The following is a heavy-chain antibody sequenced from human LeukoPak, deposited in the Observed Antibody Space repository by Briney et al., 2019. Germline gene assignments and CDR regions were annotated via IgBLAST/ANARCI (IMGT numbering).Heavy chain of an antibody. CDR1: GFTFSSYG. J-gene: IGHJ4*02. Sequence: GGSLRLSCAASGFTFSSYGMHWVRQAPGKGLEWVAVISYDGSNKYYADSVKGRFTISRDNSKNTLYLQMNSLRAEDTAVYYCARFSGLSGYYSTYYFDYWGQGTLVTVSS. CDR3: ARFSGLSGYYSTYYFDY. D-gene: IGHD3-22*01. CDR2: ISYDGSNK. V-gene: IGHV3-30*03.